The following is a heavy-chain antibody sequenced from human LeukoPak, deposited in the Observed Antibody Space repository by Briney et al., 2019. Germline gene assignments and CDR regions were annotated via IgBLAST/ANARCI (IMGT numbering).Heavy chain of an antibody. CDR2: IYPGDSDT. V-gene: IGHV5-51*01. Sequence: GESLKISCKGSGYSFITYRIGWVRQMPGKGLEWMGIIYPGDSDTRYSPSFQGQVTISADKSISTAYLQWSSLKASDTAMYYCARHRYCSGGSCYPDAFDIWGQGTMVTVSS. CDR1: GYSFITYR. D-gene: IGHD2-15*01. J-gene: IGHJ3*02. CDR3: ARHRYCSGGSCYPDAFDI.